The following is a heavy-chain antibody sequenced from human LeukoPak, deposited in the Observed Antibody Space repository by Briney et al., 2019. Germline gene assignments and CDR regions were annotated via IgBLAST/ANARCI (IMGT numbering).Heavy chain of an antibody. J-gene: IGHJ2*01. CDR2: IYYSGST. CDR3: ARDRHSRYFDL. V-gene: IGHV4-59*01. Sequence: SETLSLTCTVSGGSISSYYWSWIRQPPGKGLEWIGYIYYSGSTNYNPSLKSRVTISVDTSKNQFSLKLSSVTAADTAVYYCARDRHSRYFDLWGRGTLVTVSS. D-gene: IGHD2-21*01. CDR1: GGSISSYY.